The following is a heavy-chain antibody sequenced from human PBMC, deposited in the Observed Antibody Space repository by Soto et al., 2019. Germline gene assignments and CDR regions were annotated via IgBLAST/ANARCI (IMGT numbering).Heavy chain of an antibody. CDR3: ARQPGYYDILTGYSTYYFDY. J-gene: IGHJ4*02. Sequence: SETLSLTCAVYGGSFSGYYWSWIRQPPGKGLEWIGEINHSGSTNYNPSLKSRVTISVDTSKNQFSLKLSSVTAADTAVYYCARQPGYYDILTGYSTYYFDYWGQGTPVT. V-gene: IGHV4-34*01. CDR1: GGSFSGYY. CDR2: INHSGST. D-gene: IGHD3-9*01.